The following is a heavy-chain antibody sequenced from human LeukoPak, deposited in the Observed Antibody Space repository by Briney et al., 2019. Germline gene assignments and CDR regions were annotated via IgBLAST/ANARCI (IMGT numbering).Heavy chain of an antibody. D-gene: IGHD4-17*01. J-gene: IGHJ4*02. V-gene: IGHV3-30-3*01. CDR2: ISYDGSNK. Sequence: GGSLILSCAASGFTFSSYAMHRVRQAPGKGLEWVVVISYDGSNKYYADSVKGRFTIFRDNSKNTLYLQMNSLRAEDTAVYYCARGGSDYGPFDSWGQGTLVTVSS. CDR3: ARGGSDYGPFDS. CDR1: GFTFSSYA.